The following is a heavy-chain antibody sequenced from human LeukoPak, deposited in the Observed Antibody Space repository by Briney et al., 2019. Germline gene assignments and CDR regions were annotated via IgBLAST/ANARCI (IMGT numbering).Heavy chain of an antibody. V-gene: IGHV1-18*01. CDR2: ISSSTGNT. D-gene: IGHD2-2*01. CDR3: VRLPLGYCSSTSCLD. J-gene: IGHJ4*02. Sequence: ASVKVSCKASGYTFNTYGISWVRQAPGQGLEWMGWISSSTGNTKYAQKLQDRVTMTTDTSTSTAYLYLRNLRSDDTAVYYCVRLPLGYCSSTSCLDWGQGTLVTVSS. CDR1: GYTFNTYG.